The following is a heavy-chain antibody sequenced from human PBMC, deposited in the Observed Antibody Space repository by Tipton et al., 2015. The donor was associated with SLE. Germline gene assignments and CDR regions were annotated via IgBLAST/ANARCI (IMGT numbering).Heavy chain of an antibody. Sequence: RSLRLSCAASGFTFSTYTMHWVRQAPGKGLEWVAVISYDGTNKYYADSVKGRFTISRDNSKNTLYLQMNSLRAEDTAVYYCAKASNGLIGSIDYWGQGTLVTVSS. D-gene: IGHD4-11*01. J-gene: IGHJ4*02. CDR1: GFTFSTYT. V-gene: IGHV3-30-3*01. CDR3: AKASNGLIGSIDY. CDR2: ISYDGTNK.